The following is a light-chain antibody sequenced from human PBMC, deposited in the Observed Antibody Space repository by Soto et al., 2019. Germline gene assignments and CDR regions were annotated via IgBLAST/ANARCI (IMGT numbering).Light chain of an antibody. CDR1: QSISSY. CDR2: AAS. J-gene: IGKJ1*01. CDR3: QQSYSTPRP. Sequence: DIQMTQSPSSLSASVGDRVTITCRASQSISSYLNWYQQKPGKAPKLLIYAASSLQSGVPSRFSGGGSGTDFTPTISSLQPEDFATYSCQQSYSTPRPFGQGTKVEIK. V-gene: IGKV1-39*01.